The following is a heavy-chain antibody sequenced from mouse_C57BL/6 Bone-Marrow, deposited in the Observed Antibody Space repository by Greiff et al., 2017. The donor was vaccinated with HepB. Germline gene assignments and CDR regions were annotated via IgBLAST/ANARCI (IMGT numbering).Heavy chain of an antibody. Sequence: VQLQQPGAELVKPGASVKLSCKASGYTFTSYWMHWVKQRPGQGLEWIGMIHPNSGSTNYNEKFKSKATLTVDKSSSTAYTQLSSLTSEDSAVYYCARDYYYGSSSYAMDYWGQGTSVTVSS. CDR2: IHPNSGST. V-gene: IGHV1-64*01. CDR1: GYTFTSYW. CDR3: ARDYYYGSSSYAMDY. D-gene: IGHD1-1*01. J-gene: IGHJ4*01.